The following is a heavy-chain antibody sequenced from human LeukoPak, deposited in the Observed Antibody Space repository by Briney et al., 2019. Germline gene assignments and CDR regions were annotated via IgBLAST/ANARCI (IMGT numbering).Heavy chain of an antibody. Sequence: GASVKVSCKASGYTFTSYDINWVRQATGQGLEWMGWMNPNSGNTGYAQKFQGRVTMTRNTSISTAYMELSSLRSEDTAVYYCAREILREGWFDPWGQGTLVTVSS. V-gene: IGHV1-8*01. J-gene: IGHJ5*02. CDR3: AREILREGWFDP. CDR2: MNPNSGNT. CDR1: GYTFTSYD.